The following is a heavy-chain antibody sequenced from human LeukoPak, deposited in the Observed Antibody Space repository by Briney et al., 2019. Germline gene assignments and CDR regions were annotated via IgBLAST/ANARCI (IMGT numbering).Heavy chain of an antibody. D-gene: IGHD2/OR15-2a*01. CDR3: ARDGNTGYFDY. CDR2: IYYSGST. J-gene: IGHJ4*02. Sequence: SETLSLTCTVSGDSISSYYWSWIRQPPGKGLEWIGYIYYSGSTNYNPSLKSRVTISVDTSKNQFSLKLSSVTAADTAVYYCARDGNTGYFDYWGQGTLVTVSS. CDR1: GDSISSYY. V-gene: IGHV4-59*01.